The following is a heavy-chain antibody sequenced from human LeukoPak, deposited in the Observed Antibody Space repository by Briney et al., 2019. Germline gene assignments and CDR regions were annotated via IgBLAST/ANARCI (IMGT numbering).Heavy chain of an antibody. Sequence: PSETLSLTCTVSGGSISSGSYYWSWIRQPAGKGLEWIGRIYTSESTNYNPSLKSRVTISVDTSKNQFSLKLSSVTAADTAVYYCARGPGGWNLPFDYWGQGTLVTVSS. CDR2: IYTSEST. J-gene: IGHJ4*02. CDR3: ARGPGGWNLPFDY. V-gene: IGHV4-61*02. D-gene: IGHD1-7*01. CDR1: GGSISSGSYY.